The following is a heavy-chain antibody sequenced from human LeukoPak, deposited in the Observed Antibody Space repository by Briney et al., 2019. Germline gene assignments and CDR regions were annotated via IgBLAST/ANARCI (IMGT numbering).Heavy chain of an antibody. D-gene: IGHD6-19*01. CDR2: VSGSGGCT. CDR3: AKTLRESSGREYFDL. CDR1: AFTFSSYA. J-gene: IGHJ2*01. Sequence: GGSLRLSCAASAFTFSSYAMSWVRQAPGKGLEWVSAVSGSGGCTYYADSVKGRFTISRDNSKDTLYLQMNSLRAEDTAVYYCAKTLRESSGREYFDLWGRGTLVTVSS. V-gene: IGHV3-23*01.